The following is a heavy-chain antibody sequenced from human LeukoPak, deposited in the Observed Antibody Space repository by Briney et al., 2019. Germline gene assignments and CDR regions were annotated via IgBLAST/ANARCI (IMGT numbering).Heavy chain of an antibody. J-gene: IGHJ4*02. CDR1: GFTFGDFS. V-gene: IGHV3-21*01. D-gene: IGHD2-15*01. CDR2: IFSSSAYI. CDR3: ARTPPRPNMGDQYFFDY. Sequence: PGGSLRLSCAAAGFTFGDFSMDWVRQAPGKGLEWVSSIFSSSAYIYYADSVKGRFTVSRDNTKSSLFLQMNNLRAEDTALYYCARTPPRPNMGDQYFFDYWGQGTLVTVSS.